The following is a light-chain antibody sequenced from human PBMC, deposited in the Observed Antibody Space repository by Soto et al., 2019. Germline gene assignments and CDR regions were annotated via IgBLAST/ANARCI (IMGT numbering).Light chain of an antibody. CDR1: QSISRY. Sequence: DIQMTQSPSSLSASLGDRVTITCRASQSISRYLNWYQQKPGKAPKLLIYAASSLQSGVPSRFSGSGSGTDFTLTISSLQPEDFATYYCQQSYNAPPYTFGQGTKLEIK. J-gene: IGKJ2*01. CDR3: QQSYNAPPYT. CDR2: AAS. V-gene: IGKV1-39*01.